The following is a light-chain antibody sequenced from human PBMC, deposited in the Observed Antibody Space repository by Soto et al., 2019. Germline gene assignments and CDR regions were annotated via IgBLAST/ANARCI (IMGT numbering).Light chain of an antibody. CDR1: QNVKNW. Sequence: DIQMTQSPSTLSASVGDRVTITCRASQNVKNWLAWYQQKAGKAPNLLISKASSLERGAPSRFSGSGSGTEFTLTISSLQPDDFATYYCLQYNSYALFTFGPGTKVDIK. J-gene: IGKJ3*01. CDR2: KAS. CDR3: LQYNSYALFT. V-gene: IGKV1-5*03.